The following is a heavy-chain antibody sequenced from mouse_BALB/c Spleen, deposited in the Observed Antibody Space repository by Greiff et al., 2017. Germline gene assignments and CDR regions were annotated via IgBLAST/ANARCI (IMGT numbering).Heavy chain of an antibody. D-gene: IGHD2-2*01. CDR2: ISSGSSTI. CDR1: GFTFSSFG. V-gene: IGHV5-17*02. CDR3: ARWGYDDGLFAY. Sequence: EVHLVESGGGLVQPGGSRKLSCAASGFTFSSFGMHWVRQAPEKGLEWVAYISSGSSTIYYADTVKGRFTISRDNPKNTLFLQMTSLRSEDTAMYYCARWGYDDGLFAYWGQGTLVTVSA. J-gene: IGHJ3*01.